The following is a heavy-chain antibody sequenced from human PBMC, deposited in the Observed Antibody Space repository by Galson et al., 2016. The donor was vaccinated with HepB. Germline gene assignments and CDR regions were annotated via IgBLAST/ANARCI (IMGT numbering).Heavy chain of an antibody. CDR1: GFTFSSYSMN. CDR3: ATYLGGIVRASDY. D-gene: IGHD1-26*01. Sequence: LRLSCAASGFTFSSYSMNWVRQAPGKGLEWIGNVYYSGSTYYNPSLKSRVTISVDTSKNQFSLKLTSVTAADTAVNYCATYLGGIVRASDYWGQGTLVTVSS. J-gene: IGHJ4*02. V-gene: IGHV4-59*04. CDR2: VYYSGST.